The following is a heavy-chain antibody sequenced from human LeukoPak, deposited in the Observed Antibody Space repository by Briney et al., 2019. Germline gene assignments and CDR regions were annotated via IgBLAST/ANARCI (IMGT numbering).Heavy chain of an antibody. D-gene: IGHD3-16*02. CDR3: ARDGVITYFDY. CDR2: FNPSGGST. V-gene: IGHV1-46*01. CDR1: GYTSSSFY. Sequence: ASVKVSCKASGYTSSSFYMHWVRQAPGQGLEWMGIFNPSGGSTSFAQKFQGRVTLTRDTSTSTVYMELSSLRSEDTAVYYCARDGVITYFDYWGQGTLVTVSS. J-gene: IGHJ4*02.